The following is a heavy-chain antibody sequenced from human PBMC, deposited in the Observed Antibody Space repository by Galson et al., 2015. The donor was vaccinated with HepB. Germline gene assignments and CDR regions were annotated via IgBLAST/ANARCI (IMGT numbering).Heavy chain of an antibody. CDR3: ARDQLRFLEWLLWGAFDI. Sequence: SLRLSCAASGFTFSDYYMSWIRQAPGKGLEWVSYISSSGSTIYYADSVKGRFTISRDNAKNSLYLQMNSLRAEDTAVYCCARDQLRFLEWLLWGAFDIWGQGTMVTVSS. CDR1: GFTFSDYY. CDR2: ISSSGSTI. J-gene: IGHJ3*02. V-gene: IGHV3-11*01. D-gene: IGHD3-3*01.